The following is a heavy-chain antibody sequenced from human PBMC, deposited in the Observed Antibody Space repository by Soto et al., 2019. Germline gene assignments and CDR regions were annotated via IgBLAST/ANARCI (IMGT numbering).Heavy chain of an antibody. Sequence: SSIFCGESINSWVYYLTLNRKHLGKGLEWIGYIYYSGSTYYNPSLKSRVTISVDTSKNQFSLKLSSVTAADTAVYYCARGRYYDSYYYYYSGMDVWGQGTTVTVFS. CDR2: IYYSGST. CDR3: ARGRYYDSYYYYYSGMDV. CDR1: GESINSWVYY. V-gene: IGHV4-31*03. J-gene: IGHJ6*02. D-gene: IGHD3-3*01.